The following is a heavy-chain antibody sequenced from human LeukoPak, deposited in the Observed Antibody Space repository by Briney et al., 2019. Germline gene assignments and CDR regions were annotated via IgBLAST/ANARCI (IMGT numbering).Heavy chain of an antibody. CDR3: ARDLPRGYSYGYYYYYGMDV. CDR2: IYNDGGT. CDR1: GFTVSSNY. V-gene: IGHV3-53*01. J-gene: IGHJ6*02. Sequence: GGSLRLSCAASGFTVSSNYMSWVRQAPGKGLEWVSVIYNDGGTYYADSVKGRFTISRDNSKNALYLQLNSLRAEDTAVYYCARDLPRGYSYGYYYYYGMDVWGQGTTVTVSS. D-gene: IGHD5-18*01.